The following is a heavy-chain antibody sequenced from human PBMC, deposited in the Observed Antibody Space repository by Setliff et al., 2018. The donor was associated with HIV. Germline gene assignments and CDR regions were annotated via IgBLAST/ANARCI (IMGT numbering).Heavy chain of an antibody. V-gene: IGHV4-31*03. Sequence: SETLSLTCTVSGGSIISGGYYWSWIRQHPGKGLEWIGYIYYSGSTYYHPSLKSRVTISVDTSKNQFSLKLSSVTAADTAVYYCARVPPLKAFGGVISLYYFDYWGQGTLVTVSS. CDR2: IYYSGST. CDR1: GGSIISGGYY. J-gene: IGHJ4*02. CDR3: ARVPPLKAFGGVISLYYFDY. D-gene: IGHD3-16*02.